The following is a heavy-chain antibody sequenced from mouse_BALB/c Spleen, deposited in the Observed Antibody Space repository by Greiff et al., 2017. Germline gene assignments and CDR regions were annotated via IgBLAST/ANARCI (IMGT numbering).Heavy chain of an antibody. CDR2: INPYNDGT. V-gene: IGHV1-14*01. CDR3: GYGYDGRFAY. J-gene: IGHJ3*01. Sequence: EVKVVESGPELVKPGASVKMSCKASGYTFTSYVMHWVKQKPGQGLEWIGYINPYNDGTKYNEKFKGKATLTSDKSSSTAYMELSSLTSEDSAVYYCGYGYDGRFAYWGQGTLVTVSA. CDR1: GYTFTSYV. D-gene: IGHD2-2*01.